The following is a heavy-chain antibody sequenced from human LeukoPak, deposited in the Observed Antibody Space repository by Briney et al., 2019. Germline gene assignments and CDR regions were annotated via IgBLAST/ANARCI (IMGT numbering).Heavy chain of an antibody. CDR3: ARSDYGGNYWYFDL. J-gene: IGHJ2*01. CDR1: GGSISSGDYY. Sequence: SQTLSLTCTVSGGSISSGDYYWSWIRQPPGKGLEWIGYIYYSGSTYYNPSLKSRVTISVDTSKNQFSLKLSSVTAADTAVYYCARSDYGGNYWYFDLWGRGTLVTVSS. CDR2: IYYSGST. V-gene: IGHV4-30-4*01. D-gene: IGHD4-23*01.